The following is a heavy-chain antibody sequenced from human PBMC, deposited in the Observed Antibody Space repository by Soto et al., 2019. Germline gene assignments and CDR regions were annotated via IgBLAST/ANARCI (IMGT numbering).Heavy chain of an antibody. J-gene: IGHJ4*02. CDR1: GFTFSNYA. D-gene: IGHD3-16*01. V-gene: IGHV3-23*01. Sequence: EVQLLDSGGGLVQPGGSLRLSCAASGFTFSNYAMTWVRQGPGKGLEWVSGISGGGGGSYYADSVKGRFTISRDNSNSTLYFQMNSLRAEDTAVYYCAKAYFVWSSVQPYYFDYWGQGTLVTVSS. CDR3: AKAYFVWSSVQPYYFDY. CDR2: ISGGGGGS.